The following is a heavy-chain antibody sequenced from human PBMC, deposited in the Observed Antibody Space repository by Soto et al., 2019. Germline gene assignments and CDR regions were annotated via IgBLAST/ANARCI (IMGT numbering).Heavy chain of an antibody. CDR1: GDSVSSNTDS. Sequence: SPTLSLTCAISGDSVSSNTDSWNWIRQSPSRGLEWLGRTYFRSKWYNDYAVSVKSRVIINPDTSNNQFSLQLNSVTPEDTAVYFCAKGDNLGPKPRYASDSRGQAIMLTLSS. D-gene: IGHD5-12*01. CDR2: TYFRSKWYN. CDR3: AKGDNLGPKPRYASDS. J-gene: IGHJ4*02. V-gene: IGHV6-1*01.